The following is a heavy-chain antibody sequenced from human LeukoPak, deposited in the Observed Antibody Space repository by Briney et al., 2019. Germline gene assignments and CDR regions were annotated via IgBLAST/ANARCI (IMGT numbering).Heavy chain of an antibody. V-gene: IGHV1-24*01. D-gene: IGHD3-22*01. Sequence: ASVKVSCKVSGYTLTELSMHWVRQAPGKGLEWMGGFDPEDGETICAQKFQGRVTMTEDTSTDTAYMELSSLRSEDTAVYYCATGGLTYYYDSSGYRDAFDIWGQGTMVTVSP. CDR2: FDPEDGET. CDR1: GYTLTELS. J-gene: IGHJ3*02. CDR3: ATGGLTYYYDSSGYRDAFDI.